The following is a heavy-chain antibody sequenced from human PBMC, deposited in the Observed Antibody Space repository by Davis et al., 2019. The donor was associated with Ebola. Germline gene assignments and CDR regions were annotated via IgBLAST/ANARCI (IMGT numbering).Heavy chain of an antibody. J-gene: IGHJ6*04. V-gene: IGHV3-48*02. D-gene: IGHD3-9*01. CDR2: ISSSSSTI. CDR1: GFTFSSYS. Sequence: GESLKISCAASGFTFSSYSMNWVRQAPGKGLEWVSYISSSSSTIYYADSVKGRFTTSRDNAKNSLYLQMNSLRDEDTAVYYCARSWLSPYYYYGMDVWGKGTTVTVSS. CDR3: ARSWLSPYYYYGMDV.